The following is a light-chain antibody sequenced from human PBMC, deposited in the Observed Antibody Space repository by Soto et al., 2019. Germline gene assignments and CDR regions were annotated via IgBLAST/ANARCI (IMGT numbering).Light chain of an antibody. J-gene: IGLJ3*02. CDR1: SSDVGGYNY. CDR2: DVS. V-gene: IGLV2-14*01. Sequence: QSAVTQPASVSGSPGQSIAISCTGTSSDVGGYNYVSWYQQHPGKTPNLMIYDVSNRPSGVSNRFSGSKSGNTASLTISGLQAEDEADYYCSSYTSSSTWVFGGGTKLTVL. CDR3: SSYTSSSTWV.